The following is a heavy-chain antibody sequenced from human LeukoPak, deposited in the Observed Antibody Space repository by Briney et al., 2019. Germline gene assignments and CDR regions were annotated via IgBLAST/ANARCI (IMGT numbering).Heavy chain of an antibody. D-gene: IGHD5-12*01. J-gene: IGHJ4*02. V-gene: IGHV4-59*01. CDR3: ARDRIGGYSTYFDY. Sequence: SETLSLTCTVSGGSISSYYWSWIRQPPGKGLEWIGYIYYSGSTNYNPSLKSRVTISVDTSYNQFSLKLSSVTAPDPPVYYCARDRIGGYSTYFDYWGQGTLVTVSS. CDR2: IYYSGST. CDR1: GGSISSYY.